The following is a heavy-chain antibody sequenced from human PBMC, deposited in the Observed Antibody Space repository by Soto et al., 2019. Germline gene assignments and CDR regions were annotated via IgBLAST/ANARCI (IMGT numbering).Heavy chain of an antibody. CDR2: INPSDGKT. J-gene: IGHJ4*02. Sequence: ASVKVSCKTSGYTFTTYYMHWVRQAPGQGLEWMGIINPSDGKTNYAQRFQGRVTMTRDTSTSTFYLEVSGLRSEDTAVYYCARAHYDILTGYYSCPGYWGQGTLVTVSS. D-gene: IGHD3-9*01. V-gene: IGHV1-46*03. CDR3: ARAHYDILTGYYSCPGY. CDR1: GYTFTTYY.